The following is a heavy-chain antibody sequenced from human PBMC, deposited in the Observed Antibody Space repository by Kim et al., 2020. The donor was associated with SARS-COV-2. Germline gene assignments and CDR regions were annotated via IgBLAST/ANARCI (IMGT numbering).Heavy chain of an antibody. CDR2: T. Sequence: TYHNPSATSLVTISVDTSTNQFSLKLSSVTAADTAVYYCAREVAGTGFDYWGQGTLVTVSS. D-gene: IGHD6-19*01. J-gene: IGHJ4*02. V-gene: IGHV4-39*02. CDR3: AREVAGTGFDY.